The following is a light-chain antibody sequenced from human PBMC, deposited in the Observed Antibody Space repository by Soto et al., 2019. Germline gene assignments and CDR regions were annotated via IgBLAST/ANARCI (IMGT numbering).Light chain of an antibody. J-gene: IGLJ2*01. Sequence: QSALTQPPSASGSPGQSVTISCTGTTSDVGGYNYVSWYQRHPGKAPKLMIYEVNKRPSGVPDRFSGSKSGTTASLTVSGLQAEDEADYYCSSYGGSNNYVVFGGGTKLTVL. CDR1: TSDVGGYNY. V-gene: IGLV2-8*01. CDR3: SSYGGSNNYVV. CDR2: EVN.